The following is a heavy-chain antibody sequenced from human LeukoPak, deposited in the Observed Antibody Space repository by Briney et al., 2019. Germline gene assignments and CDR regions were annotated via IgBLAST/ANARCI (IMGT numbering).Heavy chain of an antibody. CDR3: ASGNYFDY. CDR1: GFTFSTYW. CDR2: IKQDGTET. Sequence: RGSLRLSCAASGFTFSTYWMSWVRQAPGKGLEWVANIKQDGTETHYVDSVKGRFTISRDNAKNSLYLQMNSLRAEDTAVYFCASGNYFDYWGQGTLVAVSS. D-gene: IGHD2-15*01. J-gene: IGHJ4*02. V-gene: IGHV3-7*01.